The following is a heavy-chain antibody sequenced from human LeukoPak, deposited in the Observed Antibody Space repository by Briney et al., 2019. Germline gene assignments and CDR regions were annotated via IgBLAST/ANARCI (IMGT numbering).Heavy chain of an antibody. J-gene: IGHJ4*02. Sequence: SETLSLTCAVYGGSFSGYYWSWIRQPPGKGLEWIGEINHSGSTNYNPSLKSRVTISIDTSKNQFSLKLSSVTAADTAVYYCARRATMLAGGYFDYWGQGTLVSVSS. V-gene: IGHV4-34*01. CDR1: GGSFSGYY. CDR3: ARRATMLAGGYFDY. D-gene: IGHD5-12*01. CDR2: INHSGST.